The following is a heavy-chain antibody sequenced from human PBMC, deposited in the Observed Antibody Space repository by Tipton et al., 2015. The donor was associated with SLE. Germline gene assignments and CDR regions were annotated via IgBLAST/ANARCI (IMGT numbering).Heavy chain of an antibody. J-gene: IGHJ2*01. CDR2: IYYSGST. Sequence: GLVKPSETLSRTCTVSGGSISSYYWSWIRQPPGKGLEWIGYIYYSGSTNYNPSLKSRVTISVDTSKNQFSLKLSSVTAADTAVYYCARGSNGNFDLWGRGTLVTVSS. CDR1: GGSISSYY. CDR3: ARGSNGNFDL. V-gene: IGHV4-59*01. D-gene: IGHD2-8*01.